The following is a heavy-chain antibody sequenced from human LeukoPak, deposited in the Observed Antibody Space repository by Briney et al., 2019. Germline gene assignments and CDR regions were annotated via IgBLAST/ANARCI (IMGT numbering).Heavy chain of an antibody. J-gene: IGHJ4*02. CDR1: GFTFSSHA. V-gene: IGHV3-23*01. D-gene: IGHD3-16*02. CDR2: ITGSGGTT. CDR3: AKDLSPESNRLSPFDY. Sequence: GGSLRLSCAASGFTFSSHAMSWARQAPGKGLEWVSTITGSGGTTKYADSVKGRFTISRDNSKNTLDLQMNSLRAEDTAIFYCAKDLSPESNRLSPFDYWGQGTLVTVSS.